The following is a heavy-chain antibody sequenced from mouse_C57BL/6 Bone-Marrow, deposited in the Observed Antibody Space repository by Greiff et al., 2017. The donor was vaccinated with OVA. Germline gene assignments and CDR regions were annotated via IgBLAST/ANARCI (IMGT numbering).Heavy chain of an antibody. J-gene: IGHJ4*01. CDR3: ASYSFYAMDY. V-gene: IGHV1-19*01. Sequence: EVQLQQSGPVLVKPGASVKMSCKASGYTFTDYYMNWVKQSHGKSLEWIGVINPYNGGTSYNQKFKGKATLTVDKSSSTACMELNSLTSEDSAVYYCASYSFYAMDYWGQGTSVTVSS. CDR1: GYTFTDYY. CDR2: INPYNGGT. D-gene: IGHD2-12*01.